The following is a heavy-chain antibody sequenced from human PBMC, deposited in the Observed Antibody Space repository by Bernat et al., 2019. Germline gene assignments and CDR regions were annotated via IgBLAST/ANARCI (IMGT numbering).Heavy chain of an antibody. V-gene: IGHV4-31*03. CDR3: AIKVVGATTGWFDP. D-gene: IGHD1-26*01. J-gene: IGHJ5*02. Sequence: QVQLQESGPGLVKPSQTLSLTCTVSGGSISSGDYYWNWIRQHPGKGLEWIGYINYSGRTYYNPSLKSRVSISVDTSKNQFSLKLSSVTAADTAVYYCAIKVVGATTGWFDPWGQGTLVTVSS. CDR1: GGSISSGDYY. CDR2: INYSGRT.